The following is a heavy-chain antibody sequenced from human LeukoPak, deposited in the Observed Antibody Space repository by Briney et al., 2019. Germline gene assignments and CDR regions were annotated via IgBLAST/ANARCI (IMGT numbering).Heavy chain of an antibody. V-gene: IGHV4-30-2*01. CDR3: ARTPTYCGGDCYYFDP. J-gene: IGHJ5*02. Sequence: PSETLSLTCAVSGGSISSSGYSWSWIRQPPGKGLEWIVYIHHTGSTYYNPSLKSRVTISVDRSKNQFSLKLSSVTAADTAMYFCARTPTYCGGDCYYFDPWGQGTLVTVSS. CDR1: GGSISSSGYS. D-gene: IGHD2-21*02. CDR2: IHHTGST.